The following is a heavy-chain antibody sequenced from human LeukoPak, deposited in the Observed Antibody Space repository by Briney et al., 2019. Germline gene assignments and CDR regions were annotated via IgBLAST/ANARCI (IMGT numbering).Heavy chain of an antibody. J-gene: IGHJ3*02. CDR2: IWYDGSNK. CDR3: AKDYYDSSGYPRYAFDI. CDR1: GFTFSSYG. Sequence: GGSLRLSCAASGFTFSSYGMHWVRQAPGKGLEGVAVIWYDGSNKYYADSVKGRFTISRDNSKNTLYLQMNSLRAEDTAVYYCAKDYYDSSGYPRYAFDIGGQGTMVTVSS. D-gene: IGHD3-22*01. V-gene: IGHV3-33*06.